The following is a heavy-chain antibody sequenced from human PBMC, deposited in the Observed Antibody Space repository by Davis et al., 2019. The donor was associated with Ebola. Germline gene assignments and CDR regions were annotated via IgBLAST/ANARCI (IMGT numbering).Heavy chain of an antibody. CDR2: IRSKACGSKP. D-gene: IGHD6-6*01. Sequence: LSLTCAVSGGSFSGYYWSWIRQPPGKGLEWVGFIRSKACGSKPAYAASVKGRFTISRDDSKNIAYLQMDSLKIEDTAVYYCSRDLKQRPPSYYDGMDVWGQGTSVTVSS. CDR3: SRDLKQRPPSYYDGMDV. J-gene: IGHJ6*02. V-gene: IGHV3-49*03. CDR1: GGSFSGYY.